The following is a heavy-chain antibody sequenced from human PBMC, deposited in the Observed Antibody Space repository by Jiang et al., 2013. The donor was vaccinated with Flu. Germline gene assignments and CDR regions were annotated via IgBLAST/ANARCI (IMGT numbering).Heavy chain of an antibody. D-gene: IGHD6-6*01. CDR3: AKYGHSSSYAFDI. Sequence: RLSCAASGFTFSSYGMHWVRQAPGKGLEWVAVISYDGSNKYYADSVKGRFTISRDNSKNTLYLQMNSLRAEDTAVYYCAKYGHSSSYAFDIWGQGTMVTVSS. V-gene: IGHV3-30*18. J-gene: IGHJ3*02. CDR2: ISYDGSNK. CDR1: GFTFSSYG.